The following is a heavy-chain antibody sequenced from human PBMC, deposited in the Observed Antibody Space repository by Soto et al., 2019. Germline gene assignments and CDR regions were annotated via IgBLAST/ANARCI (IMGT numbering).Heavy chain of an antibody. CDR2: IYDAGISGYTPST. V-gene: IGHV4-59*01. Sequence: WENLSLTCTVYGGSITSSYWSWFGRPPGQGLEWIAYIYDAGISGYTPSTSYNPSLKSRVTMSVDTPKSKFSLKLTSVTAADTAVYYCVRGEYAFFYYGLDVRGQGFTVTAS. CDR3: VRGEYAFFYYGLDV. CDR1: GGSITSSY. J-gene: IGHJ6*02.